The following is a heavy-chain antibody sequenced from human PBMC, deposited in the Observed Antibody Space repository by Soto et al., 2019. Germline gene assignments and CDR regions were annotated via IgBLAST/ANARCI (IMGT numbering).Heavy chain of an antibody. D-gene: IGHD6-6*01. J-gene: IGHJ4*02. CDR3: ATEWGLPSIAAGYYFDY. V-gene: IGHV1-24*01. CDR1: GYTLTELS. CDR2: FDPEDGET. Sequence: ASVKVSCKVAGYTLTELSMHWVRQAPGKGLEWMGGFDPEDGETIYAQKFQGRVTMTEDTSTDTAYMELSSLRSEDTAVYYCATEWGLPSIAAGYYFDYWGQGTLVTVSS.